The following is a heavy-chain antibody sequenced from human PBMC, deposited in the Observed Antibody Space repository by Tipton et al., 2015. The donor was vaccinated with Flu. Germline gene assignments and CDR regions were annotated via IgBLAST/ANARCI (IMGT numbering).Heavy chain of an antibody. Sequence: TLSLTCNVSGGSINNYYWTWIRRPPGEGLEWIGYISDSGDANYNPSLSSRVTISVDTSRKHISLQLRSVTAADTAVYYCARGTYYSDSHGYSRRVVLDSWGQGTQVTVSS. CDR1: GGSINNYY. D-gene: IGHD3-22*01. J-gene: IGHJ4*02. V-gene: IGHV4-59*01. CDR3: ARGTYYSDSHGYSRRVVLDS. CDR2: ISDSGDA.